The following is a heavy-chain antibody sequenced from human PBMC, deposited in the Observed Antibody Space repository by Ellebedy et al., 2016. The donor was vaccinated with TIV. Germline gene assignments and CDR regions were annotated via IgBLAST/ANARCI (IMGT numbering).Heavy chain of an antibody. J-gene: IGHJ6*02. D-gene: IGHD2-8*02. Sequence: GESLKISXAASGFTFSSYSMNWVRQAPGKGLEWVSSISSSSSYIYYADSVKGRFTISRDNAKNSLYLQMNSLRAEDTAVYYCARDDGTDGMDVWGQGTTVTVSS. V-gene: IGHV3-21*01. CDR3: ARDDGTDGMDV. CDR1: GFTFSSYS. CDR2: ISSSSSYI.